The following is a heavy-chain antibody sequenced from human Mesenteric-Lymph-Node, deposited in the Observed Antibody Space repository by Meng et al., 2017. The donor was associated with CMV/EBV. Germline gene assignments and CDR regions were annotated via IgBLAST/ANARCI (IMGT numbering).Heavy chain of an antibody. J-gene: IGHJ6*02. D-gene: IGHD3-3*01. Sequence: SETLSLTCTVSGDSIRGGSYYWGWIRHPPGKGLEWIGNMYYSGSTYYNPSLKSRLTISVDTSKNQFSLRLSSVTAADTALYYCARSGNYDFWSGTIMDVWGPGTTVTVSS. V-gene: IGHV4-61*01. CDR2: MYYSGST. CDR3: ARSGNYDFWSGTIMDV. CDR1: GDSIRGGSYY.